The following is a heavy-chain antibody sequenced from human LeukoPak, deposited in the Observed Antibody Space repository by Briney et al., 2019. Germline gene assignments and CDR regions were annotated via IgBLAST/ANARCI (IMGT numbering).Heavy chain of an antibody. CDR2: MYNSGTS. CDR3: ARGGNWDFDY. J-gene: IGHJ4*02. Sequence: SETLSPTCAVSGASITSHPWNWVRQPPGKGLEWIGEMYNSGTSTFKPSLRSRVIMFFDESKNHFSLKLNSVTAADTAVYYCARGGNWDFDYWGQGVLVIVSS. D-gene: IGHD7-27*01. CDR1: GASITSHPW. V-gene: IGHV4-4*02.